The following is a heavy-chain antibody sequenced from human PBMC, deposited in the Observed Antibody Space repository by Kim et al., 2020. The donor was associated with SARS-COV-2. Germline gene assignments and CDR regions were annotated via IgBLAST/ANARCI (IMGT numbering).Heavy chain of an antibody. CDR3: ARGRPLWFGELIYYYYGMDV. CDR1: GGTFSSYA. V-gene: IGHV1-69*13. CDR2: IIPIFGTA. Sequence: SVKVSCKASGGTFSSYAISWVRQAPGQGLEWMGGIIPIFGTANYAQKFQGRVTITADESTSTAYMELSSLRSEDTAVYYCARGRPLWFGELIYYYYGMDVWGQGTTVTVSS. D-gene: IGHD3-10*01. J-gene: IGHJ6*02.